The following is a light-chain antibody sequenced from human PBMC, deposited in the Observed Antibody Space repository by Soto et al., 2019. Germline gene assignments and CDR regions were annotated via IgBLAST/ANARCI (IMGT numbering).Light chain of an antibody. V-gene: IGLV2-18*01. J-gene: IGLJ1*01. CDR1: SSDVGSYNR. Sequence: QSVLTQPPSVSGSPGQSVTISCTGTSSDVGSYNRLSWYQQPPGTAPKLIMYEVNTRPSGVPDRFSGSKSGSTASLAISGLQSEDEADYYCAAWDDSLNGYVFRTGTKVTVL. CDR2: EVN. CDR3: AAWDDSLNGYV.